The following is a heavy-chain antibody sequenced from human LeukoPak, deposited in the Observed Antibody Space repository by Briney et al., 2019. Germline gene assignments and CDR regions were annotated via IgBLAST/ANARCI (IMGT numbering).Heavy chain of an antibody. Sequence: GGSLRLSCAASVFTFSSYWMHWVRQAPGKGLVWVSRINSDGSSTSYADSVKGRFTISRDNAKNSLYLQMNSLRAEDTAVYYCARARRGYDFWSGYYYLDYWGQGTLVTVSS. CDR2: INSDGSST. CDR3: ARARRGYDFWSGYYYLDY. V-gene: IGHV3-74*01. J-gene: IGHJ4*02. CDR1: VFTFSSYW. D-gene: IGHD3-3*01.